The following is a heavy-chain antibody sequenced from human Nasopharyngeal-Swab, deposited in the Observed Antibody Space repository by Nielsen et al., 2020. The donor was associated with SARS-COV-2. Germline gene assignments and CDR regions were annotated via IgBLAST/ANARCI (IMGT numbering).Heavy chain of an antibody. CDR3: ARAYGGYHY. Sequence: SGTLSLTCAVYGGSFSGYYWSWIRQPPGKGLEWIGEINHSGSTNYNPSLKSRVTISVDTSKNQFSLKLSSVTAADTAVYYCARAYGGYHYWGQGTLVTVSS. J-gene: IGHJ4*02. CDR1: GGSFSGYY. V-gene: IGHV4-34*01. D-gene: IGHD4-17*01. CDR2: INHSGST.